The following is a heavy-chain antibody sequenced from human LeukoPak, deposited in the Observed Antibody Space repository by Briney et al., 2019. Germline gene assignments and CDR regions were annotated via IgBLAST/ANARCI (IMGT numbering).Heavy chain of an antibody. CDR3: AREAQYYYGSGSYPARLD. J-gene: IGHJ4*02. D-gene: IGHD3-10*01. CDR1: GFTVSSNY. V-gene: IGHV3-53*01. Sequence: GGSLRLSCAASGFTVSSNYMSWVRQAPGKGLEWVSVIYSGGSTYYADSVKGRFTISRDNSKNTLYLQMNSLRAEDTAVYYCAREAQYYYGSGSYPARLDWGQGTLVTVSS. CDR2: IYSGGST.